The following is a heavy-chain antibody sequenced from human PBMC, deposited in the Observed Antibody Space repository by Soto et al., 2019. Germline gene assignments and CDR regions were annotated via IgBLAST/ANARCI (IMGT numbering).Heavy chain of an antibody. D-gene: IGHD3-10*01. CDR2: INSGANT. J-gene: IGHJ4*02. V-gene: IGHV3-23*01. CDR1: GFTFSNYV. Sequence: EVQVLESGGGLVQPGGSLRLSCAASGFTFSNYVMSWVRQAPGKGLEWVSSINSGANTYYADSVKGRFTISRDNSKNTLYLQMNSLRAEDTAVYYCAKECYGAGSYNKGNYFDYWGQGALVTVSS. CDR3: AKECYGAGSYNKGNYFDY.